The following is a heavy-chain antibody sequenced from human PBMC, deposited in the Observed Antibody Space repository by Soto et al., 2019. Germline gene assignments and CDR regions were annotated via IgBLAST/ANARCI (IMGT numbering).Heavy chain of an antibody. V-gene: IGHV3-48*02. J-gene: IGHJ6*01. Sequence: GVSLRLSCAASGLTFSSYSMNWVRQAPGKGLEWVSYISSSSSTIYYADSVKGRFTISRDNAKNSLYLQMNSLRDEDTAVYYCARLLLWFGESYGIDVWGQGTKVTVSS. D-gene: IGHD3-10*01. CDR3: ARLLLWFGESYGIDV. CDR2: ISSSSSTI. CDR1: GLTFSSYS.